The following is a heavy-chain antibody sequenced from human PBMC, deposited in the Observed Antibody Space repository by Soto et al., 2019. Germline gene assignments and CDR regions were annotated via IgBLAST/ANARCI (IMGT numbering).Heavy chain of an antibody. V-gene: IGHV3-21*01. CDR2: ISSSSSYI. CDR3: ARASYYDILTGLNYYYMDV. Sequence: GGSLILSCAASGFTFSSYSMNWVRQDPGKGLEWVSSISSSSSYIYYADSVKGRFTISRDNAKNSLYLQMNSLRAEDTAVYYCARASYYDILTGLNYYYMDVWGKGTTVTVSS. CDR1: GFTFSSYS. J-gene: IGHJ6*03. D-gene: IGHD3-9*01.